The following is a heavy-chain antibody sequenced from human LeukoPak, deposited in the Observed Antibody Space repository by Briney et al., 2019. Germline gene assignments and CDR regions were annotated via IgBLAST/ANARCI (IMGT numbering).Heavy chain of an antibody. J-gene: IGHJ4*02. Sequence: ASVKVSCKGSGYTFNSHGISWVRQAPGQGLEWMGWISAYNGHTNLVQKLQGRVTMTTDASTTTAYMELRNLRSDDTAVYYCARVGSGLAYYFDYWGQGTLVTVSS. D-gene: IGHD1-26*01. V-gene: IGHV1-18*01. CDR2: ISAYNGHT. CDR3: ARVGSGLAYYFDY. CDR1: GYTFNSHG.